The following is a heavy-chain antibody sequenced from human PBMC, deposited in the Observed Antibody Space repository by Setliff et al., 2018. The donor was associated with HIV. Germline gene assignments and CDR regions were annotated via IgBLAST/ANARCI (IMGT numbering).Heavy chain of an antibody. Sequence: PGGSLRLSCAASGFTFSSYSMNWVRQAPGKGLEWVSSISSSSSYIYYADSVKGRFTISRDNSKNSLYLLMNSLRTEDTALDYCAKHTLSSGWYYFDYWGQGTLVTVSS. CDR2: ISSSSSYI. J-gene: IGHJ4*02. V-gene: IGHV3-21*04. D-gene: IGHD6-19*01. CDR3: AKHTLSSGWYYFDY. CDR1: GFTFSSYS.